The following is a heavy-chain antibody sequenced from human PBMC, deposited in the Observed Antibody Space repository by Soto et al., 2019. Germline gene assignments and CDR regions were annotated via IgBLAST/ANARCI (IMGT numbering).Heavy chain of an antibody. D-gene: IGHD3-9*01. Sequence: QVQLVQSGAEVKKPGASVKVSCKASGYTFTSYGIIWVRQAPGQGLEWMGWISAYNGNTNYAQKLQGRVTMTTDTSTSTAYMELRSLRSDDTAVYYCARATSRVVVDLNWFDPWGQGTLVTVSS. V-gene: IGHV1-18*01. CDR1: GYTFTSYG. CDR2: ISAYNGNT. CDR3: ARATSRVVVDLNWFDP. J-gene: IGHJ5*02.